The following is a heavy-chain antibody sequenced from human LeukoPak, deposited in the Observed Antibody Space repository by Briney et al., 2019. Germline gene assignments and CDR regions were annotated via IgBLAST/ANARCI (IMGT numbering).Heavy chain of an antibody. J-gene: IGHJ4*02. D-gene: IGHD2-15*01. CDR3: ARVHLPYCSGGTCYDLGY. V-gene: IGHV1-2*02. CDR2: INPNSGGT. Sequence: ASLNVSCKASGHTFTGDYMHCVRQATGQGLDWMGWINPNSGGTNYAQKFQGRVNMTRDTSITTAYLELSGLRSDDTAIYYCARVHLPYCSGGTCYDLGYWGQGTLVPVSS. CDR1: GHTFTGDY.